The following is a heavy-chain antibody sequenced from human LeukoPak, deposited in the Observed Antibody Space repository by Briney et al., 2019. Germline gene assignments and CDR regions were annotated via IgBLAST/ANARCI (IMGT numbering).Heavy chain of an antibody. V-gene: IGHV3-53*01. CDR3: ARSTMVRGVRFDP. Sequence: GGSLRLSCAASRFTVSSNYMSWVRQAPGKGLEWVSVIYSGGSTYYADSVKGRFTISRDNSKNTLYLQMNSLRAEDTAVYYCARSTMVRGVRFDPWGQGTLVTVSS. D-gene: IGHD3-10*01. CDR2: IYSGGST. CDR1: RFTVSSNY. J-gene: IGHJ5*02.